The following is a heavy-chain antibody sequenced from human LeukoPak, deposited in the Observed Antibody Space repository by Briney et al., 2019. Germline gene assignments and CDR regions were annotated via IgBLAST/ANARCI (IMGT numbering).Heavy chain of an antibody. Sequence: GASVKVSCKASGYTFTGYYMHWVRQAPGQGLEWMGWINPNSGGTNYAQKFQGRVTMTRDTSISTAYMELSRLRSDDTAVYYCARDGSGITMVRGVIPYFDYWGQGTLVTASS. CDR2: INPNSGGT. CDR3: ARDGSGITMVRGVIPYFDY. CDR1: GYTFTGYY. D-gene: IGHD3-10*01. V-gene: IGHV1-2*02. J-gene: IGHJ4*02.